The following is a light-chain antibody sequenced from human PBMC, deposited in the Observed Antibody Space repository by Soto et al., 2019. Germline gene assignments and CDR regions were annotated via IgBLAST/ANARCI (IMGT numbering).Light chain of an antibody. CDR3: QHYGSSWT. CDR1: QSVSSSN. J-gene: IGKJ1*01. V-gene: IGKV3-20*01. Sequence: EIVLTQSPGILSLSPGEGATLSCRASQSVSSSNLAWYQQKPGQAPRLLIYLASSRATGIPDRFSGSGFGTDFTLTTSSLEPEDFAVYYCQHYGSSWTFGQGTKVEIK. CDR2: LAS.